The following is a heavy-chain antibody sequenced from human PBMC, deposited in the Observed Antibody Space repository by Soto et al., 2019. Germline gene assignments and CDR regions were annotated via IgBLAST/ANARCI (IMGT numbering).Heavy chain of an antibody. V-gene: IGHV3-30*18. CDR3: AKDLFVKVWLLPPEY. D-gene: IGHD3-22*01. J-gene: IGHJ4*02. CDR1: GFTFSSYG. CDR2: ISYDGSNK. Sequence: QVQLVESGGGVVQPGRSLRLSCAASGFTFSSYGMHWVRQAPGKGLEWVAVISYDGSNKYYADSVKGRFTISRDNSKNTMYLQMNSLRSDDTAVYYCAKDLFVKVWLLPPEYWGPGSMVTVSS.